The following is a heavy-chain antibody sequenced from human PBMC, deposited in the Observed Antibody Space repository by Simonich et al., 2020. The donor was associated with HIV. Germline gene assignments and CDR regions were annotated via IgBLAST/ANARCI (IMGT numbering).Heavy chain of an antibody. CDR2: VSWTGCGV. J-gene: IGHJ4*02. D-gene: IGHD3-10*01. V-gene: IGHV3-9*01. CDR1: GFTFDDYA. CDR3: AKDKGAYYGSGSPVY. Sequence: EVQLVESGGGLVQPGRSLRLSCAASGFTFDDYAMHWVRQAPGKGLEWVSGVSWTGCGVGYADSVKGRFTISRDNAKNSLYLQMNSLRAEDTALYYCAKDKGAYYGSGSPVYWGQGTLVTVSS.